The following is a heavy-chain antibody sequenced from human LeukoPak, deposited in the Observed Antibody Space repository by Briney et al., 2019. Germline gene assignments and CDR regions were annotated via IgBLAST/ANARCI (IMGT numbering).Heavy chain of an antibody. J-gene: IGHJ3*02. CDR1: GYTFTSYY. D-gene: IGHD3-3*01. Sequence: ASVKVSCKASGYTFTSYYMHWVRQAPGKGLEWMGGFDPEDGETIYAQKFQGRVTMTEDTSTDTAYMELSSLRSEDTAVYYCATVEVGRFLDAFDIWGQGTMVTVSS. CDR2: FDPEDGET. V-gene: IGHV1-24*01. CDR3: ATVEVGRFLDAFDI.